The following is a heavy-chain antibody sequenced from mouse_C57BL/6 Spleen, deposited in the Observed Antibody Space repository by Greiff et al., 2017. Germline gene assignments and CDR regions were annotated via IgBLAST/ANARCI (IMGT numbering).Heavy chain of an antibody. CDR1: GYTFTSYW. V-gene: IGHV1-69*01. CDR3: ARGPDYYGSSPHYFDY. Sequence: QVQLQQPGAELVMPGASVKLSCKASGYTFTSYWMHWVKQRPGQGLEWIGEIDPSDSYTNYNQKFKGKSTLTVDKSSSTAYMQLSSLTSEDSAVYYCARGPDYYGSSPHYFDYWGQGTTLTVSS. D-gene: IGHD1-1*01. J-gene: IGHJ2*01. CDR2: IDPSDSYT.